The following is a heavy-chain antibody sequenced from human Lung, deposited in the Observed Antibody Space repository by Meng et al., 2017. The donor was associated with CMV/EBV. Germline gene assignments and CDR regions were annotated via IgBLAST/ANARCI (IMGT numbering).Heavy chain of an antibody. CDR2: IYSGGRT. CDR1: GFTVNTNY. V-gene: IGHV3-53*01. CDR3: AKYPQTYPYSSSS. J-gene: IGHJ4*02. Sequence: LXCAASGFTVNTNYMSWVRQAPGKGLECVSVIYSGGRTYYADSVKGRFTISRDNSKNTLYLQMNSLRAEDTAMYYCAKYPQTYPYSSSSWGQGTLVTVSS. D-gene: IGHD6-13*01.